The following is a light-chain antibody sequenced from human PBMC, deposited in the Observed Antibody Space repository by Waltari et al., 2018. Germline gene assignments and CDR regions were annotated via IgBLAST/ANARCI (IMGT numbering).Light chain of an antibody. CDR2: EDT. Sequence: SYELTQPPSVSVSPGQTARITCPGHELPRQYAYWFQQKSGQAPRLVIYEDTKRPSEIPERFSGSSSGTVATLTITGAQVDDEADYYCYSSDTTGLRVFGSGTTVVVL. J-gene: IGLJ1*01. CDR1: ELPRQY. V-gene: IGLV3-10*01. CDR3: YSSDTTGLRV.